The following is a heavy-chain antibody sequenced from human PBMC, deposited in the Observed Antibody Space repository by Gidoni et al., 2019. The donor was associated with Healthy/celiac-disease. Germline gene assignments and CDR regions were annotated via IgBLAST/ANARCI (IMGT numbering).Heavy chain of an antibody. D-gene: IGHD2-15*01. V-gene: IGHV3-23*01. Sequence: EVQLLESGGGLVQPGGSLRLSCAASGFTFSSYAMSWVRQAPGKGLEWVSAISGSGGSTYYADSVKGRFTISRDNSKNTLYLQMNSLRAEDTAVYYCAKDPHIVVVVANDLQFDYWGQGTLVTVSS. J-gene: IGHJ4*02. CDR3: AKDPHIVVVVANDLQFDY. CDR2: ISGSGGST. CDR1: GFTFSSYA.